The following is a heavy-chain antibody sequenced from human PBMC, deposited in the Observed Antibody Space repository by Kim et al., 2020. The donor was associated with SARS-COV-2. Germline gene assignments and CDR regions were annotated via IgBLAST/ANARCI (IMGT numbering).Heavy chain of an antibody. D-gene: IGHD2-8*01. CDR3: ARGTKGLPIDY. CDR1: GFIFSGYA. J-gene: IGHJ4*02. CDR2: ISYDGSSK. V-gene: IGHV3-30*04. Sequence: GGSLRLSCAASGFIFSGYAIHWVRQAPGKGLEWVAVISYDGSSKHYADSVKGRFTISRDNSKDTLSLQMNSLRFEDTAMYYCARGTKGLPIDYWGQGTLLTVSS.